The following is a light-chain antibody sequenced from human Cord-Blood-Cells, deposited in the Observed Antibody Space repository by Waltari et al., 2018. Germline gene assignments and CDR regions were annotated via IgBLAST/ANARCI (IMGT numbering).Light chain of an antibody. CDR3: QQYNSYPYS. Sequence: DIQMTQSPSTLSASVRDRVTITCRASQSISSWLAWYQQKPGKAPKLLIYKASSLESGVPSRFSGSGSETEFTLTISSLQPDDFATYYCQQYNSYPYSFGQGTKLEIK. CDR1: QSISSW. J-gene: IGKJ2*03. V-gene: IGKV1-5*03. CDR2: KAS.